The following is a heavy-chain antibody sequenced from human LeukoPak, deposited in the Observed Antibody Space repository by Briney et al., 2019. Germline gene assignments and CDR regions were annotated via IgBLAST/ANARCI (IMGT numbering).Heavy chain of an antibody. CDR2: INPNSGGT. CDR1: GYTFTGYY. J-gene: IGHJ4*02. CDR3: ARGFEYSSPGFDY. V-gene: IGHV1-2*02. D-gene: IGHD6-6*01. Sequence: ASVKVSCKASGYTFTGYYMHWVRQAPGQGLEWMGWINPNSGGTNYAQKFQGRVTMTRDTSISTAYLQWSSLKASDTAMYYCARGFEYSSPGFDYWGQGTLVTVSS.